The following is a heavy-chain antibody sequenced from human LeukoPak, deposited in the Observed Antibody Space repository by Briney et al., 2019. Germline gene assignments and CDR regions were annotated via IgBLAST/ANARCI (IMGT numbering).Heavy chain of an antibody. J-gene: IGHJ4*02. CDR2: ISGSGGST. CDR3: AAGRSGYDQFDY. D-gene: IGHD5-12*01. Sequence: PGGSLRLSCAASGFTFSTYAMNWARQASGKGLEWVSTISGSGGSTYYADSVKGRFTISRDSSKNTLYLQMNSLRAEDTAVYYCAAGRSGYDQFDYWGQGTLVTVSS. V-gene: IGHV3-23*01. CDR1: GFTFSTYA.